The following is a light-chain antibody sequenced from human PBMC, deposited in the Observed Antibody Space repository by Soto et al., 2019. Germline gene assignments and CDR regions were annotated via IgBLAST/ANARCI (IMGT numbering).Light chain of an antibody. CDR1: QRISNY. V-gene: IGKV1-39*01. CDR2: GAS. J-gene: IGKJ1*01. Sequence: DIQMTQSPSSLSASVGDRVTITCRASQRISNYLNWYQQKPGKAPKLLVYGASNLQGGVPSRISGSGSGTDFSLTISSLQPEDFATYYCQQTYSTPQTFGQGTKVDIK. CDR3: QQTYSTPQT.